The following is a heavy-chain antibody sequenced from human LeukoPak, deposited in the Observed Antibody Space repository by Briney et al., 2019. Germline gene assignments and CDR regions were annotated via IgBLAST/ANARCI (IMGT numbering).Heavy chain of an antibody. Sequence: PGGSLRLSCAASGFPFSSYAMSWVRHAPGKGLEWVSAISGSGGSTYYADSVKGRFTISRDNSKNTLYLQMNSLRAEDTAVYYCAKAGGSYHYYYGMDVWGQGTTVTVSS. CDR3: AKAGGSYHYYYGMDV. J-gene: IGHJ6*02. V-gene: IGHV3-23*01. CDR2: ISGSGGST. D-gene: IGHD1-26*01. CDR1: GFPFSSYA.